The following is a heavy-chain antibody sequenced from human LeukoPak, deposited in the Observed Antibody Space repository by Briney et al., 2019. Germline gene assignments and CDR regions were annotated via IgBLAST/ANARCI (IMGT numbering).Heavy chain of an antibody. V-gene: IGHV3-20*04. J-gene: IGHJ4*02. CDR2: IDWNGGST. Sequence: GGSLRLSCAASGFIFDDYIMCWVRQAPGKGLEWVSDIDWNGGSTGYADSVKGRFTISRDNAKNSLYLQMNSLRAEDTALYYCARGLVGSTTTLFDYWGQGTLVTISS. D-gene: IGHD1-26*01. CDR3: ARGLVGSTTTLFDY. CDR1: GFIFDDYI.